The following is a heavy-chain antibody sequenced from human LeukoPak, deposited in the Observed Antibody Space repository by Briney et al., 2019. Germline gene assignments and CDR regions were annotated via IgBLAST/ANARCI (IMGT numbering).Heavy chain of an antibody. CDR3: ARSSAEIDIVVVPAAMDY. J-gene: IGHJ4*02. CDR1: GYTFTGYY. CDR2: INPNSGGT. Sequence: ASVKVSFKASGYTFTGYYMHWVRQAPGQGLEWMGWINPNSGGTNYAQKFQGRVTMTRDTSISTAYMELSRLRSDDTAVYYCARSSAEIDIVVVPAAMDYWGQGTLVTVSS. D-gene: IGHD2-2*01. V-gene: IGHV1-2*02.